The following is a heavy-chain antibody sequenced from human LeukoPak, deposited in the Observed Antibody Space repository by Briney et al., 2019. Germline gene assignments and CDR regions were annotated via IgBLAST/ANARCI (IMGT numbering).Heavy chain of an antibody. D-gene: IGHD1-1*01. CDR1: GFTFSNYA. Sequence: RPGGSLRLSCAASGFTFSNYAMSWVRQAPGKGLEWVSAISGGAGSTYYADSVKGRFTISRDNSKNTLYLQMNSLRAEDTAIYYCAKAPGDDWFDPWGQGTLVTVSS. V-gene: IGHV3-23*01. CDR2: ISGGAGST. CDR3: AKAPGDDWFDP. J-gene: IGHJ5*02.